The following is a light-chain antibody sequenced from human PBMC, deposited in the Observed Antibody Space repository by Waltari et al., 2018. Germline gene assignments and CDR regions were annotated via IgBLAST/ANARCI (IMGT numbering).Light chain of an antibody. Sequence: QSVLTQPPSVSGAPGQRVTISCTGSSSNIGAGYAVHWYQQLPGTAPKLLIYGNGNRPSGVPDRFSGSKSGTSASLAITGLQAEDEADYYCQSYDSSLSGVVFGGGTKLTVL. CDR1: SSNIGAGYA. J-gene: IGLJ2*01. CDR3: QSYDSSLSGVV. CDR2: GNG. V-gene: IGLV1-40*01.